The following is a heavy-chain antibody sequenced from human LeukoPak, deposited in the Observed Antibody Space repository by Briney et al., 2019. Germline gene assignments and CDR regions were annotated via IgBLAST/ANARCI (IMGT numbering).Heavy chain of an antibody. CDR1: GDSINTKNYY. D-gene: IGHD5-18*01. V-gene: IGHV4-39*01. Sequence: TSETLSLTCTVSGDSINTKNYYWGWIRQPPGKGLEWIGSIYYSGNTYYNPSLKSRVTLSIDTSKNQFSLRLSSVTAADTAVYHCARHSYGTFDYWGQATLVTVSS. CDR3: ARHSYGTFDY. CDR2: IYYSGNT. J-gene: IGHJ4*02.